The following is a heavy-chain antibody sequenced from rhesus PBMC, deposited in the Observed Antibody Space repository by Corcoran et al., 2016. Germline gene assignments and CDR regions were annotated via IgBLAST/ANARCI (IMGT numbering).Heavy chain of an antibody. CDR1: GFSLPTSGMG. V-gene: IGHV2-152*01. D-gene: IGHD6-25*01. J-gene: IGHJ3*01. CDR2: IYWDDDK. CDR3: ARAGELSGSWIPDGAFDF. Sequence: QVTLKESGPALVKPTQTLPLTCTFSGFSLPTSGMGVGWLRQPPGKALEWLALIYWDDDKRYSTSLKSRLTISKDTSKNQVVLTMTNMDPMDTATYYCARAGELSGSWIPDGAFDFWGQGLRVTVSS.